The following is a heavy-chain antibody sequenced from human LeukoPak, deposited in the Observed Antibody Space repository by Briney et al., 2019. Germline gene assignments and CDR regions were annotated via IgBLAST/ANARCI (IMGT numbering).Heavy chain of an antibody. CDR1: GFTFSSYA. CDR3: ARHDSSGYYLFDY. Sequence: GGSLRLSCAASGFTFSSYAMSWVRQAPGKGLEWVSAISGSGGSTYYADSVKGRFTISRDNSKNTLYLQMDSLRAEDTAVYYCARHDSSGYYLFDYWSQGTLVTVSS. CDR2: ISGSGGST. J-gene: IGHJ4*02. D-gene: IGHD3-22*01. V-gene: IGHV3-23*01.